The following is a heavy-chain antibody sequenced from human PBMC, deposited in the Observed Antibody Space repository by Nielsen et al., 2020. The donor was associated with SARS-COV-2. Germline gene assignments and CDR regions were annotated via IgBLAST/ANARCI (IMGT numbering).Heavy chain of an antibody. D-gene: IGHD2-2*01. CDR1: GFTFSSYG. CDR2: ISYDGSNK. J-gene: IGHJ6*02. V-gene: IGHV3-30*18. CDR3: AKEILECSSTSCYRYYYYYGMDV. Sequence: GESLKISCAASGFTFSSYGMHWVRQAPGKGLEWVAVISYDGSNKYYADSVKGRFTISRDNSKNTLYLQMNSLRAEDTAVYYCAKEILECSSTSCYRYYYYYGMDVWGQGTTVTVSS.